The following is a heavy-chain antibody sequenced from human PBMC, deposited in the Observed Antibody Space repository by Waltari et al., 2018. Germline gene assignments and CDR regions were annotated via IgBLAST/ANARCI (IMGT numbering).Heavy chain of an antibody. J-gene: IGHJ4*02. CDR3: ARTMSTWGYGDYYFDY. D-gene: IGHD7-27*01. V-gene: IGHV4-59*01. Sequence: QVQLQESGPGLVEPSETLSLTCNVSGGSFSNYFWSWIRQPPGKGLEWIGYVSYIGSTTYNPSLQSRVTISIDTSEQQFSLKLTSVTPADTAVYYWARTMSTWGYGDYYFDYWGQGTLVTVSS. CDR2: VSYIGST. CDR1: GGSFSNYF.